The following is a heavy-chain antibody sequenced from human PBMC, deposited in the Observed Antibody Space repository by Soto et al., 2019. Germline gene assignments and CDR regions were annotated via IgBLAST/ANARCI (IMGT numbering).Heavy chain of an antibody. D-gene: IGHD3-22*01. CDR2: INHSGST. J-gene: IGHJ6*02. CDR3: ARGSGSGSSGNYYYGMDV. Sequence: SETLSLTCAVYGGSFSGYFWSWIRQPPGKGLEWIGEINHSGSTNYNPSLKSRVTISVDTSKNQFSLKLSSVTAADTAVYYCARGSGSGSSGNYYYGMDVWGQGTTVTVSS. CDR1: GGSFSGYF. V-gene: IGHV4-34*01.